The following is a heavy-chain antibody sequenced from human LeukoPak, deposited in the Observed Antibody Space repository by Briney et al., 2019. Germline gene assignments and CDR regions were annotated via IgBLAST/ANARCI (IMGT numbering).Heavy chain of an antibody. V-gene: IGHV3-23*01. D-gene: IGHD3-10*01. CDR3: ARNYGSGTYVGN. J-gene: IGHJ4*02. CDR1: GFTFSSYA. CDR2: FSATDGSA. Sequence: GGSLRLSCAASGFTFSSYAMTWVRQAPGKGLEWVSAFSATDGSAQYADSVKGRFTISRDDSKGTLLLQMSSLRVEDTAVYYCARNYGSGTYVGNWGQGTLVTVSS.